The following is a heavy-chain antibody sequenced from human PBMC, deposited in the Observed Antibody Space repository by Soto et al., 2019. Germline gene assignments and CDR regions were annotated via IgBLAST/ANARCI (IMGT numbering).Heavy chain of an antibody. V-gene: IGHV4-34*01. Sequence: SETLSLTCAVYGGSFSGYYWSWIRQPPGKGLEWIGEINHSGSTNYNPSLKSRVTISVDTSKNQFSLKLSSVTAADTAVYYCARAMYYDFWSGYYQPTLLGNYYMDVWGKGTTVTVSS. CDR1: GGSFSGYY. CDR2: INHSGST. J-gene: IGHJ6*03. CDR3: ARAMYYDFWSGYYQPTLLGNYYMDV. D-gene: IGHD3-3*01.